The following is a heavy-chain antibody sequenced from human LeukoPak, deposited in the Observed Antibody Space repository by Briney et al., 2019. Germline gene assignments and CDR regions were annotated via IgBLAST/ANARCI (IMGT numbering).Heavy chain of an antibody. J-gene: IGHJ6*02. CDR3: ERDNYWSVMDV. V-gene: IGHV3-74*03. D-gene: IGHD2-8*02. CDR1: GFTFGNHW. Sequence: GGSPRLSCAGFGFTFGNHWMHWARQTPGKGLVWVSRIKGDGSIREYADSVKGRFTISRDNAKNTLSLQLNSLRAEDTAVYYCERDNYWSVMDVWGQGTTVTVSS. CDR2: IKGDGSIR.